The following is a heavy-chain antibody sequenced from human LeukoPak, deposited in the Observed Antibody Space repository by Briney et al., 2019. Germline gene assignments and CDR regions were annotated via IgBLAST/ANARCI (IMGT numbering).Heavy chain of an antibody. CDR3: ARSPQWLGTYYFDY. CDR2: ISSSGSTI. J-gene: IGHJ4*02. Sequence: GGSLRLSCAASGFTFSSYEMNWVRQALGKGLEWVSYISSSGSTIYYADSVKGRFTISRDNAKNSLYLQMNSLRAEDTAVYYCARSPQWLGTYYFDYWGQGTLVTVSS. V-gene: IGHV3-48*03. CDR1: GFTFSSYE. D-gene: IGHD6-19*01.